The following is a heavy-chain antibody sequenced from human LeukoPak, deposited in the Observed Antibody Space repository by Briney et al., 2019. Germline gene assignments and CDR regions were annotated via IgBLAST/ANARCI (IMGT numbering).Heavy chain of an antibody. V-gene: IGHV3-21*01. CDR3: ARRFGEGAFDI. CDR2: ITSSSSYI. D-gene: IGHD3-10*01. Sequence: PGGSLRLSCAASGFTFSSYTMNWVRQAPGKGLEWVSSITSSSSYIYYADSVKGRFTISRDNAKNSLYLQMNSLRAEDTAVYYCARRFGEGAFDIWGQGTMVTVSS. J-gene: IGHJ3*02. CDR1: GFTFSSYT.